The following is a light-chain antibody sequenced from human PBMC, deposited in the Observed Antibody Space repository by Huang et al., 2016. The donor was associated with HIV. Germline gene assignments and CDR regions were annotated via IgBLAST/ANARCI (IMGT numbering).Light chain of an antibody. J-gene: IGKJ4*01. CDR2: DAS. CDR3: QQRTSWPLT. V-gene: IGKV3-11*01. Sequence: EIVLTQSPATLSLSPGERATLSCRASQNVNNYLAWYHQRPGQAPRLLIYDASHRATGIQARFSGNTSGTDFTLTIRSLEPEDSGVYYCQQRTSWPLTFGGGTKVEIK. CDR1: QNVNNY.